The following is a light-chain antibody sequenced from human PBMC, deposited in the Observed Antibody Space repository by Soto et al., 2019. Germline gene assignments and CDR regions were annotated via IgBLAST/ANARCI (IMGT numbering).Light chain of an antibody. J-gene: IGLJ3*02. CDR2: RNN. V-gene: IGLV1-47*01. Sequence: QSVLTQSPSASGTPGQTVTIACSGRFSNIGSNFIYWYQQLPGTAPKLLIYRNNERPSGVPDRFSASKSGTSASLAISWLRSVDEADYHCAAWDDSLSGVVFGGGTQLTVL. CDR3: AAWDDSLSGVV. CDR1: FSNIGSNF.